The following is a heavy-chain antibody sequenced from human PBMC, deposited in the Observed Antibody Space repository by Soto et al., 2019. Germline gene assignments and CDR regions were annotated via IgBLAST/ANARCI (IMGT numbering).Heavy chain of an antibody. CDR3: TTSGGRWLQFSY. J-gene: IGHJ4*02. CDR2: IKSKTDGVTT. D-gene: IGHD5-12*01. CDR1: GFTFSNAG. Sequence: GGSLRLSCAASGFTFSNAGSNWVRQAPVKGLEWVGRIKSKTDGVTTDYDAPVKGRFTISRDDSKNTLYLQMKSLETEDTAVYYCTTSGGRWLQFSYWGQGTLLTVSS. V-gene: IGHV3-15*07.